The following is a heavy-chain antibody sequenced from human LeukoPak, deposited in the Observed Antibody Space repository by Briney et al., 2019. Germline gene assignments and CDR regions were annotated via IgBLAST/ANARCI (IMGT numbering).Heavy chain of an antibody. V-gene: IGHV1-18*01. J-gene: IGHJ4*02. CDR1: GYTFSSYG. D-gene: IGHD4-17*01. Sequence: ASVKVSLKASGYTFSSYGISLVRQAPGQGPEWMGWISAYNGNTNCAQQLQGSITMTTDTSTSTGYMELRSLRSDDTAVYYCARGFHYAPSYFDYWGQGTLVTVSS. CDR3: ARGFHYAPSYFDY. CDR2: ISAYNGNT.